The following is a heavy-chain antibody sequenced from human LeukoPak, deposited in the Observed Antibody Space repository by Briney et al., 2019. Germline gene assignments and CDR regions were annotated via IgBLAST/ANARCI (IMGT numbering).Heavy chain of an antibody. CDR3: ARDGAAAPPHNYYGMDV. CDR2: IHYSGNT. V-gene: IGHV4-31*11. CDR1: GDSIIRGGYC. J-gene: IGHJ6*01. D-gene: IGHD6-13*01. Sequence: PSETLSLTCVVSGDSIIRGGYCWSWIRQPPGKGLEWIGSIHYSGNTFYNPSLKSRIAISADTSKTRFSLKVSSVTAADTAVYYCARDGAAAPPHNYYGMDVWGQGTRVTVSS.